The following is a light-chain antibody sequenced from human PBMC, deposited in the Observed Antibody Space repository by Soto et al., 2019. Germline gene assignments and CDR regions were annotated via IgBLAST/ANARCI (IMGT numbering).Light chain of an antibody. CDR1: QTISSY. V-gene: IGKV1-39*01. J-gene: IGKJ1*01. CDR3: QQSYTTPRT. CDR2: AAS. Sequence: DIQMTQSPSSLSASVGDRVTITCRASQTISSYLNWYQQKPGNAPKLLIYAASILQSGVPSRFSGSGSGTNFTLTTSSLQPEDFATYYCQQSYTTPRTFGQGTKVDIK.